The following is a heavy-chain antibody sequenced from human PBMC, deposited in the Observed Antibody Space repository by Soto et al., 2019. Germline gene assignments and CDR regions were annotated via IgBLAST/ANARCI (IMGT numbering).Heavy chain of an antibody. CDR3: ARGYLGPVTFPFDY. CDR2: INAGNGNT. CDR1: GYTLTELS. Sequence: ASVKVSCKVSGYTLTELSMHWVRQAPGQRLEWMGWINAGNGNTKYSQKFQGRVTITRNTSASTAYMELSSLRSEDTAVYYCARGYLGPVTFPFDYWGQGTLVTVSS. J-gene: IGHJ4*02. D-gene: IGHD3-9*01. V-gene: IGHV1-3*01.